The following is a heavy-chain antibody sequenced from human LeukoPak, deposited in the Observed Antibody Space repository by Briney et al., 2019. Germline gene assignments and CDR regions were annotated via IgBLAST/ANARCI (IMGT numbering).Heavy chain of an antibody. CDR3: AREPGD. J-gene: IGHJ4*02. Sequence: PSETLSLTCTVSGGSISSGSYFWGWIRQPPGKGLEWIGNIYYSGSTYYNPSLKSRLTISVDTSKNQFSLRLSSVTAADTAVYYCAREPGDWGQGTLVTVSS. CDR1: GGSISSGSYF. CDR2: IYYSGST. D-gene: IGHD2-2*01. V-gene: IGHV4-39*07.